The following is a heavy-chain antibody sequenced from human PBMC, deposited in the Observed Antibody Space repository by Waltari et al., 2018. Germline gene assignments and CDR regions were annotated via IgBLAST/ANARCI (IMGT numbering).Heavy chain of an antibody. CDR2: FDPEDGET. Sequence: QVQLVQSGAEVKKPGASVKVSCKVSGYTLTELSMHWVRQAPGKGLEWMGGFDPEDGETIYAQKFQGRVTMTGDTSTDTAYMELSSLRSEDTAVYYCATGGIAVARGPIDYWGQGTLVTVSS. V-gene: IGHV1-24*01. D-gene: IGHD6-19*01. CDR3: ATGGIAVARGPIDY. J-gene: IGHJ4*02. CDR1: GYTLTELS.